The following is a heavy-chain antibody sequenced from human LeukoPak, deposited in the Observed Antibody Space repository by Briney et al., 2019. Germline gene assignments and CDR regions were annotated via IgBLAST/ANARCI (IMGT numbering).Heavy chain of an antibody. D-gene: IGHD3-22*01. CDR1: GYTFTNYG. CDR3: ARDDYDSSGYYYYYFDY. J-gene: IGHJ4*02. V-gene: IGHV1-18*01. Sequence: ASVKVSCKASGYTFTNYGISWVRQAPGQGLEWMGWISAYNGNTNYAQRLQGRITMTTDTSTSTAYMELRSLRSDDTAVYYCARDDYDSSGYYYYYFDYWGQGTVVTVSS. CDR2: ISAYNGNT.